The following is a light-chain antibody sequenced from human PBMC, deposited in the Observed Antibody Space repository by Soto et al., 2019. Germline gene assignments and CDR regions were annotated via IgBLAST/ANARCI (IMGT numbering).Light chain of an antibody. CDR3: QPYDNPLT. V-gene: IGKV1-33*01. CDR2: DGS. Sequence: IPMTQSPSSLAASAGNSGTIICQASQDISNYLNWHQQKPGKAPQLLIYDGSNLETGVPSRFSGSGSGTDFTITIRSLQPDEVASYDCQPYDNPLTFGEGTKVDIK. CDR1: QDISNY. J-gene: IGKJ4*01.